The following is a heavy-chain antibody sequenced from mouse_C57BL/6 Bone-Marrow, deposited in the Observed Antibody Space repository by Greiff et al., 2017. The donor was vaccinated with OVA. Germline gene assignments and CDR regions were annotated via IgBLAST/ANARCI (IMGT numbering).Heavy chain of an antibody. Sequence: QVQLQQPGAELVKPGASVKLSCKASGYTFTSYWMHWVKQRPGRGLEWIGRIDPTSGGTKYNEKFKSKATLTVDKPSSTAYMQLSSLTSEDSAVYYCARVYYDYDDPAWFAYWGQGTLVTVSA. CDR3: ARVYYDYDDPAWFAY. CDR1: GYTFTSYW. V-gene: IGHV1-72*01. J-gene: IGHJ3*01. CDR2: IDPTSGGT. D-gene: IGHD2-4*01.